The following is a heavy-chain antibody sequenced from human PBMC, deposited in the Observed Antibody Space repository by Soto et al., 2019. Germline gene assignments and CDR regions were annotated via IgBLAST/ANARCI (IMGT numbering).Heavy chain of an antibody. V-gene: IGHV1-69*01. CDR1: GGTFITYS. CDR3: ATDEDLVTARH. J-gene: IGHJ4*02. D-gene: IGHD2-15*01. Sequence: QVQVVQSGAEVKQPGSSVKVSCKVSGGTFITYSISWVRQAPGQGLEWMGGIIPIFGATKLAQKFQGRVTITADVSTSTVYMELSGPRSDDTAVYFCATDEDLVTARHWGPGTLVSVSS. CDR2: IIPIFGAT.